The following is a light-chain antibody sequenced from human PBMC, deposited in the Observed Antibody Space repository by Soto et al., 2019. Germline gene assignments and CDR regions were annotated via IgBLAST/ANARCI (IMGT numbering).Light chain of an antibody. J-gene: IGKJ1*01. CDR3: QQYYSFSWT. Sequence: DIQMTQSPSTLSASVGDRVTITCRASQSISTWLAWYQQKPGKAPNLLIYDASSLKSGVPSRFSDSGSGTEFTLTISSLQPDDFATYYCQQYYSFSWTFGQGTKV. CDR2: DAS. CDR1: QSISTW. V-gene: IGKV1-5*01.